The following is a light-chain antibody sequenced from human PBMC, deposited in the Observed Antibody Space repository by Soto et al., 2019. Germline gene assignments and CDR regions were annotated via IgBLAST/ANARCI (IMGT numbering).Light chain of an antibody. V-gene: IGLV2-14*01. CDR3: SSYTSRSTLDYV. CDR1: SSDVGGYNY. CDR2: EVS. J-gene: IGLJ1*01. Sequence: QSALTQPASVSGSPGQSITISCTGTSSDVGGYNYVSWYQQHPGKAPKLMIYEVSNRPSGVSSRFSGSKSGNTASLTISGLQAEDEADYYCSSYTSRSTLDYVFGSGTKVTVL.